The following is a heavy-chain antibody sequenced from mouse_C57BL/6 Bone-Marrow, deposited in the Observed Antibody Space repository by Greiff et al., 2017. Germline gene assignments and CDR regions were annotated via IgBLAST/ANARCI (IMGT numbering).Heavy chain of an antibody. Sequence: VQLQQSGAELAKPGASVKLSCKASCYTFTSYWMHWVKQRPGQGLEWIGYINPSSGYTKYNQKFKDKATLTADKSSSTAYMQLSSLTYEDSAVYYCARGIYYYGSSYGGWYFDVWGTGTTVTVSS. CDR2: INPSSGYT. CDR1: CYTFTSYW. J-gene: IGHJ1*03. V-gene: IGHV1-7*01. D-gene: IGHD1-1*01. CDR3: ARGIYYYGSSYGGWYFDV.